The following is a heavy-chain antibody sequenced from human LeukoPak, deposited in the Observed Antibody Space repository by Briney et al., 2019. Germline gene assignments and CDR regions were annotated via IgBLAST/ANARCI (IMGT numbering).Heavy chain of an antibody. CDR3: ARETFRLRYFDR. D-gene: IGHD3-9*01. CDR2: IKQDGSEK. V-gene: IGHV3-7*01. J-gene: IGHJ4*02. Sequence: GGSLRLSCAASGFTFSSYWMSWARQAPGKGLEWVANIKQDGSEKYYVDSVKGRFTISRDNAKNSLYLQMNCLRAEDTAVYYCARETFRLRYFDRWGQGTLVTVSS. CDR1: GFTFSSYW.